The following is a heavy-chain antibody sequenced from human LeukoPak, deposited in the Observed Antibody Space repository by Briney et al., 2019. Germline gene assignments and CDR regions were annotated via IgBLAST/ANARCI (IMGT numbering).Heavy chain of an antibody. Sequence: ETLSLTCAVYGGSFSGYYWSWIRQPPGKGLEWVSSISSSSSYIYYADSVKGRFTISRDNTKNSLYLQMSSLRAEDTAVYYCARGRIAVAGTLGYYYMDVWGKGTTVTVSS. D-gene: IGHD6-19*01. J-gene: IGHJ6*03. CDR1: GGSFSGYY. V-gene: IGHV3-21*01. CDR3: ARGRIAVAGTLGYYYMDV. CDR2: ISSSSSYI.